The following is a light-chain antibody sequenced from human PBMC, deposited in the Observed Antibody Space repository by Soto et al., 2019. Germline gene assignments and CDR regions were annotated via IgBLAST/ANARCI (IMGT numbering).Light chain of an antibody. CDR1: QGISNY. CDR3: QQRSGYPIT. V-gene: IGKV1-9*01. J-gene: IGKJ5*01. Sequence: DIQLTQSPSFLSASVGDTVTITCRASQGISNYLAWYQQKPGKAPKLLIHSAFTLQSGVPSRFSGSGSGAEFTLTISSLQPEDFATYYCQQRSGYPITFGQGTRLEIK. CDR2: SAF.